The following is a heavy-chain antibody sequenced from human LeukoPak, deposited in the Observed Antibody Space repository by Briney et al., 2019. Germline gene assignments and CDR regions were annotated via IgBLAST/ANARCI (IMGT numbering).Heavy chain of an antibody. CDR3: ARAYSETYGLGYYYMDV. D-gene: IGHD5-12*01. CDR1: GFTFSSYA. J-gene: IGHJ6*03. Sequence: GGSLRLSCAASGFTFSSYAMSWVRQAPGKGLEWVSAISGSGGSTYYADSVKGRFTISRDNAKNSLYLQMNSLRAEDTAVYYCARAYSETYGLGYYYMDVWGKGTTVTISS. V-gene: IGHV3-23*01. CDR2: ISGSGGST.